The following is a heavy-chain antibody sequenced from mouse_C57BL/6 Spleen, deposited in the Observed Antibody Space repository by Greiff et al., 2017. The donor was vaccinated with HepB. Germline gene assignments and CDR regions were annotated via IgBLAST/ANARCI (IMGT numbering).Heavy chain of an antibody. CDR1: GFSLTSYA. CDR3: ARKRDGYYYYAMDY. Sequence: VKLVESGPGLVAPSQSLSITCTVSGFSLTSYAISWVRQPPGKGLEWLGVIWTGGGTNYNSALKSRLSISKDNSKSQVFLKMNSLQTDDTARYYCARKRDGYYYYAMDYWGQGTSVTVSS. CDR2: IWTGGGT. V-gene: IGHV2-9-1*01. J-gene: IGHJ4*01. D-gene: IGHD2-3*01.